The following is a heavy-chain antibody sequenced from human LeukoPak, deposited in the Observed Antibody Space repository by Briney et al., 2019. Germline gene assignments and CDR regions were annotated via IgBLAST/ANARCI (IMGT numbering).Heavy chain of an antibody. V-gene: IGHV4-4*07. CDR3: ARTSLTWSRSWYYEGRAFDI. J-gene: IGHJ3*02. Sequence: PSETLSLTCTVSGGSISSYYWSWIRQPAGKGLEWIGRIYTSGSTNYNPSLKSRVTMSVDTSKNQFSLKLSSVTAADTAVYYCARTSLTWSRSWYYEGRAFDIWAKGQWSPSLQ. CDR2: IYTSGST. D-gene: IGHD6-13*01. CDR1: GGSISSYY.